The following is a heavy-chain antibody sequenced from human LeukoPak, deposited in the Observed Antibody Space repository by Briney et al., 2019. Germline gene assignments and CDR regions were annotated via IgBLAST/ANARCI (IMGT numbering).Heavy chain of an antibody. CDR2: IYYSGST. J-gene: IGHJ4*02. D-gene: IGHD6-19*01. CDR3: ARAPSPPYSSGWYDYFDY. Sequence: SETLSLTCTVSGGSISSYYWSWIRQPPGKGLEWIGYIYYSGSTNYNPSLKSRVTISVDTSKNQFSLKLSSVTAADTAVYYCARAPSPPYSSGWYDYFDYWGQGTLVTVSS. V-gene: IGHV4-59*12. CDR1: GGSISSYY.